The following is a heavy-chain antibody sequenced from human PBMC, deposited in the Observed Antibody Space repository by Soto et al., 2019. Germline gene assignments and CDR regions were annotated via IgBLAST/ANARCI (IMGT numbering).Heavy chain of an antibody. CDR3: EKDLKWLLFGTVDV. CDR2: ISGSGGST. V-gene: IGHV3-23*01. D-gene: IGHD5-12*01. J-gene: IGHJ6*02. Sequence: PAGSLGLSCAASGFTFSSYAMSWVLQAPGKGLEWVSAISGSGGSTYYADSVKGRFTISRDNSKNTLYLQMNSLRAEDTAVYYCEKDLKWLLFGTVDVWGQGTRVTVSS. CDR1: GFTFSSYA.